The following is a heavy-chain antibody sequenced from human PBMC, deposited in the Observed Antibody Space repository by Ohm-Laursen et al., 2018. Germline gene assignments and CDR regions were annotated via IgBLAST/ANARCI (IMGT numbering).Heavy chain of an antibody. D-gene: IGHD2-15*01. J-gene: IGHJ4*02. Sequence: GTLSLTWAVYGGSFSGYYWSWIRQPPGKGLEWIGEINHSGSTNYNPSLKSRVTISVDTSKNQFSLKLSSVTAADTAVYYCAREYCSGGSCYSPYDYWGQGTLVTVSS. CDR2: INHSGST. CDR3: AREYCSGGSCYSPYDY. CDR1: GGSFSGYY. V-gene: IGHV4-34*01.